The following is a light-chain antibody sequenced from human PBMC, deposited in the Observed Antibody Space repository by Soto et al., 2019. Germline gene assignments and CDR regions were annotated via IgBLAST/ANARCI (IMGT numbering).Light chain of an antibody. CDR1: QSLNSN. Sequence: EIVMTQSPATLSMSPGETATLSCRASQSLNSNLAWYQQKPGQAPRLLIYGASARAAGIPARFSGSGSGTEFTLTITNLQYEDFAVYYCQQYNNWPPWTFGQGTKVEIK. J-gene: IGKJ1*01. V-gene: IGKV3-15*01. CDR3: QQYNNWPPWT. CDR2: GAS.